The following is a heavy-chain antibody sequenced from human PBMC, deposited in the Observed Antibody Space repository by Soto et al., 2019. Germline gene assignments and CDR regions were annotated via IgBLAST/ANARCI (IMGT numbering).Heavy chain of an antibody. D-gene: IGHD4-17*01. CDR2: ISYDGTNK. J-gene: IGHJ4*02. Sequence: QVQLVESGGGVVQPGRSLRLSCAASGFTFSSYGMHWVRQAPGKGLEWVAVISYDGTNKYYVDSVKGRFTISRDNSKNPLDLQMNSLRAEDTAVYYCAAYWGTTVTIDFWGQGTLVTGS. CDR1: GFTFSSYG. V-gene: IGHV3-30*03. CDR3: AAYWGTTVTIDF.